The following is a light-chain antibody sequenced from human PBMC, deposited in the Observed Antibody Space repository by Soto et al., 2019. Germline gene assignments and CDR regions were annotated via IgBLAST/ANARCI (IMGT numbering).Light chain of an antibody. CDR2: AAS. CDR3: QQSFSTPRT. V-gene: IGKV1-39*01. CDR1: HSINSY. Sequence: DIQMTQSPSSQSASVGDRVTITCRASHSINSYLNWYQQKPGKAPKLLIYAASSLQSGVPSRFSGSGSETDFTLTITTLQPDDFATYYCQQSFSTPRTFGQGTRVDI. J-gene: IGKJ1*01.